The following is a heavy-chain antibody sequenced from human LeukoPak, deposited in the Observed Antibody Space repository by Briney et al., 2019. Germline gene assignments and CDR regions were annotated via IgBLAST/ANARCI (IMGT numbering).Heavy chain of an antibody. J-gene: IGHJ6*02. V-gene: IGHV3-23*01. CDR3: ARGNYGGYYYYYGMDV. Sequence: GGSLRLSCAASGFTFSNYAMNWVRQAPGKGLECVSAISGSGRSTYYADSVKGRFTISRDNSKNTLYLQMNSLRAEDTAVYYCARGNYGGYYYYYGMDVWGQGTTVTVSS. CDR1: GFTFSNYA. D-gene: IGHD4/OR15-4a*01. CDR2: ISGSGRST.